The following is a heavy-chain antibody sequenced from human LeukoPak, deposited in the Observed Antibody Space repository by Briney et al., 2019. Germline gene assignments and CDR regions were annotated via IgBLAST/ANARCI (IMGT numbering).Heavy chain of an antibody. CDR3: ARARYCSGGSCFTRPHFDY. J-gene: IGHJ4*02. CDR2: INPNSGGT. CDR1: GYTFTGYY. V-gene: IGHV1-2*02. D-gene: IGHD2-15*01. Sequence: ASVKVSCKASGYTFTGYYMHWVRQAPGQGLEWMGWINPNSGGTNYAQKFQGRVTMTRDTSISTAYMELSRLRSDDTAVYYCARARYCSGGSCFTRPHFDYWGQGTLVTVSS.